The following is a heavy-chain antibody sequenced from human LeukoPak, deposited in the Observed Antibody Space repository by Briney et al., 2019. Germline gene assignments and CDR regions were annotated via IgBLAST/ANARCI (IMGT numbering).Heavy chain of an antibody. Sequence: GGSLRLSCAVSGFAISSYWMSWVRQAPGKGLEWVANIKRDGSEKYYVDSVKGRFTISRDNAKNSLFLQMNSLTAEDTAVYYCARGQTTFGPWGQGTLVTVSS. J-gene: IGHJ5*02. D-gene: IGHD1-7*01. CDR3: ARGQTTFGP. CDR1: GFAISSYW. CDR2: IKRDGSEK. V-gene: IGHV3-7*01.